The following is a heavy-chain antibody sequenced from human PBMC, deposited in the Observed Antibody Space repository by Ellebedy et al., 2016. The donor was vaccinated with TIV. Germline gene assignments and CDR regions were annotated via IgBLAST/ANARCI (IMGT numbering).Heavy chain of an antibody. Sequence: SETLSLXXTVSGGFISSSSYYWGWIRQPPGKGLEWIGSIYYSGSTYYNPSLKSRVTISVDTSKNQFSLKLSSVTAADTAVYYCAAIQGGADYWGQGTLVTVSS. D-gene: IGHD3-16*01. V-gene: IGHV4-39*01. J-gene: IGHJ4*02. CDR1: GGFISSSSYY. CDR2: IYYSGST. CDR3: AAIQGGADY.